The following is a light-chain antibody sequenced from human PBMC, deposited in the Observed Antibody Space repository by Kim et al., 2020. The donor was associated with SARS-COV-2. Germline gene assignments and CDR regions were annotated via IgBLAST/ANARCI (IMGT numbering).Light chain of an antibody. CDR3: QQYGGSRN. J-gene: IGKJ2*01. Sequence: SWSPGERATLSCRASQSVNIDYLAWYQQKPGQAPRLLIYGASSRATGITDRFSGSGSGTDFTLTIARLEPEDFAVYYCQQYGGSRNFGQGTKLEIK. CDR1: QSVNIDY. CDR2: GAS. V-gene: IGKV3-20*01.